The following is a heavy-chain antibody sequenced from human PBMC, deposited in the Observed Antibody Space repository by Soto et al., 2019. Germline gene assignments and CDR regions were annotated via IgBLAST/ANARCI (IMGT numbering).Heavy chain of an antibody. Sequence: GGSLRLSCAASGFSFSSYAMSWVRQAPGKGLEWVSGISGSGADTSYADSVKGRFTISRDNSKNTLYMQMNSLGAEDTAVYYCAKDYLELRSYYYNGMDVWGQGTTVTVSS. CDR3: AKDYLELRSYYYNGMDV. CDR1: GFSFSSYA. CDR2: ISGSGADT. V-gene: IGHV3-23*01. D-gene: IGHD1-7*01. J-gene: IGHJ6*02.